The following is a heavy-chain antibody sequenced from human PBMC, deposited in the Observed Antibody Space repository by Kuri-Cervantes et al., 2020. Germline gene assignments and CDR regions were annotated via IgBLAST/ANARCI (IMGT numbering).Heavy chain of an antibody. CDR1: GGSISSGGYY. V-gene: IGHV4-61*08. CDR2: IYYSGST. J-gene: IGHJ6*02. D-gene: IGHD3-3*01. CDR3: ARHATDMTIFVVVITPYGMDV. Sequence: SETLSLTCTVSGGSISSGGYYWSWIRQHPGKGLEWIGYIYYSGSTNYNPSLKSRVTISVDTSKNQFSLKLSSVTAADTAVYYCARHATDMTIFVVVITPYGMDVWGQGTTVTVSS.